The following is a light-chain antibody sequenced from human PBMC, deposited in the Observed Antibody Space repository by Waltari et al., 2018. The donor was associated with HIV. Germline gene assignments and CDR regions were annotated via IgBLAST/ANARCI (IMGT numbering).Light chain of an antibody. CDR3: GTWDSSLNTPV. V-gene: IGLV1-51*01. J-gene: IGLJ2*01. Sequence: QPVLTQPPSVSPAPGRSVTLPCSGSPSNIETHYVSWYQQIPGTAPKLRIYDNNKRPSGIPERFSGSKSATSATLGITGLQTGDEAEYFCGTWDSSLNTPVFGGGSRLTVL. CDR1: PSNIETHY. CDR2: DNN.